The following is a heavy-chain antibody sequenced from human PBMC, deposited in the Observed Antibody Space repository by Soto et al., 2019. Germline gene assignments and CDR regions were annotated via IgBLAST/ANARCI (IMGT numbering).Heavy chain of an antibody. CDR2: MNPNSGNT. J-gene: IGHJ4*02. D-gene: IGHD2-15*01. Sequence: GASVKVSCKASGYTFTSYDINWVRQATGQGLEWMGWMNPNSGNTGYAQKFQGRVTMTRNTSISTAYMELSSLRSEDTAVYYCARHRGYCSGGSCYQYYFDYWGQGTLVTVSS. CDR3: ARHRGYCSGGSCYQYYFDY. CDR1: GYTFTSYD. V-gene: IGHV1-8*01.